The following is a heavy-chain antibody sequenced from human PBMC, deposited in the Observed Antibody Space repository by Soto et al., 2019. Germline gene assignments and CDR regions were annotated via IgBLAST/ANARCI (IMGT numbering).Heavy chain of an antibody. CDR1: SDSMTSGGYY. V-gene: IGHV4-31*03. J-gene: IGHJ6*02. Sequence: QVQLQESGPGLVKPSQTLSLTCSVSSDSMTSGGYYWSWIRQHPGKGLEWIGYIYSNGDTYYNPSLKSRVTISVDTSKNQFSLNLTSVTAADTAVYYCARRGGSSSGYYYYAMDVWGQGTTVTVSS. CDR2: IYSNGDT. CDR3: ARRGGSSSGYYYYAMDV. D-gene: IGHD6-6*01.